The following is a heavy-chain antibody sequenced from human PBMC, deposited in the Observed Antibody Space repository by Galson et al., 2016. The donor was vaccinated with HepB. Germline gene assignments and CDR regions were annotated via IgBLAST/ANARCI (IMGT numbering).Heavy chain of an antibody. J-gene: IGHJ6*02. CDR2: ISGSGGST. V-gene: IGHV3-23*01. CDR1: RFTFSSYA. D-gene: IGHD3-3*01. Sequence: SLRLSCAASRFTFSSYAMSWVRQAPGKGLEWVSVISGSGGSTYYADSAKGRFTISRDTSKNTLYLQMNSLRAEDTAVYYCAKGGTIVGVVPYGMDVWGQGTKVIVSS. CDR3: AKGGTIVGVVPYGMDV.